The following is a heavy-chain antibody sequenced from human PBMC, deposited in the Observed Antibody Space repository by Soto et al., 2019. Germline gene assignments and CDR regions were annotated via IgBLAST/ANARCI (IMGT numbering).Heavy chain of an antibody. V-gene: IGHV5-51*01. CDR3: AKIGEYGSSWYFDY. D-gene: IGHD6-13*01. Sequence: GESLKISCKGSGYSFTNHWIDWVRQMSGKGLEWMGIIYPGDSDTRYSPSFQGQVTISADKSISTAYLQWSSLKASDTAMYYCAKIGEYGSSWYFDYWGQGTLVTVSS. CDR1: GYSFTNHW. J-gene: IGHJ4*02. CDR2: IYPGDSDT.